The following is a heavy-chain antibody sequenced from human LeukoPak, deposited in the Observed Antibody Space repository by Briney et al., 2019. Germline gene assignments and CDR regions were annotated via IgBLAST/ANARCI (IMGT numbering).Heavy chain of an antibody. CDR2: INQSGST. V-gene: IGHV4-34*01. Sequence: SETLSLTCAIYGGSSSGYYWSWIRQPPGKGLEWIGEINQSGSTNYDPSLKSRVTISIDTPKNQFSLKLRSVTAADTAVYYCARGFGSGSYFVYWGQGALVTVSS. D-gene: IGHD3-10*01. J-gene: IGHJ4*02. CDR1: GGSSSGYY. CDR3: ARGFGSGSYFVY.